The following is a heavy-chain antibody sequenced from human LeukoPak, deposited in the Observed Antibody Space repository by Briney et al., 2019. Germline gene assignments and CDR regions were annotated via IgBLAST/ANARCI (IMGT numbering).Heavy chain of an antibody. CDR3: ARLKREYYYDSSGYFDY. J-gene: IGHJ4*02. Sequence: GGSLRLSCAASGFTFRSYGMHWVRQATGKGLEWVSAIGTAGDTYYPGSVKGRFTISRENAKNSLYLQMNSLRAGDTAVYYCARLKREYYYDSSGYFDYWGQGTLVTVSS. D-gene: IGHD3-22*01. CDR2: IGTAGDT. V-gene: IGHV3-13*01. CDR1: GFTFRSYG.